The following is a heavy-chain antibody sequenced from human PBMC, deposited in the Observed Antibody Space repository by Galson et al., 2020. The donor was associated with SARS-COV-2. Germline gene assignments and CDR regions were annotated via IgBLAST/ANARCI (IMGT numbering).Heavy chain of an antibody. J-gene: IGHJ4*02. CDR2: IFYSGFT. Sequence: SENLSLTCTVSGVSINSDDSYWSWIRQHPGKDLEWIGYIFYSGFTYYSSSFTSRLTMSLDTSKNQFSLKLTAVTAADTAVYYCASGLGGDYWGPGTLVTVSS. D-gene: IGHD3-16*01. CDR1: GVSINSDDSY. CDR3: ASGLGGDY. V-gene: IGHV4-31*03.